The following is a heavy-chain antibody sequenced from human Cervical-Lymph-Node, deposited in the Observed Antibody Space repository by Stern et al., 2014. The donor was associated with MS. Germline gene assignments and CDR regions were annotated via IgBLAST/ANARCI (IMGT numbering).Heavy chain of an antibody. V-gene: IGHV5-10-1*03. Sequence: VQLGQSGAEVKKPGESLRISCKGSGYSFTSYWISWVRQMPGKGLEWMGRIDPSDSYTNYSPSFQGHVTISADKSISTAYLQWSSLKASDTAMYYCARVAERHYYYYGMDVWGQGTTVTVSS. CDR3: ARVAERHYYYYGMDV. CDR1: GYSFTSYW. J-gene: IGHJ6*02. CDR2: IDPSDSYT. D-gene: IGHD1-1*01.